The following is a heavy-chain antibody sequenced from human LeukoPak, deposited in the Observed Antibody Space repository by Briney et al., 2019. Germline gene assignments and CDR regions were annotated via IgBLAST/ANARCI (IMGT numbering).Heavy chain of an antibody. CDR1: GGSFSGYY. D-gene: IGHD4-17*01. J-gene: IGHJ6*02. CDR3: ARGRRSVYGDSYYYYYYYGMDV. Sequence: SETLSLTCAVYGGSFSGYYWSWIRQPPGKGLEWIGEINHSGSTNYNPSLKSRVTISVDTSKNQFSLKLSSVTAADTAVYYCARGRRSVYGDSYYYYYYYGMDVWGQGTTVTVSS. CDR2: INHSGST. V-gene: IGHV4-34*01.